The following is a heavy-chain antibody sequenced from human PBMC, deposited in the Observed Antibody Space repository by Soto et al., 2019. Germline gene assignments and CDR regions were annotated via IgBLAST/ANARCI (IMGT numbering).Heavy chain of an antibody. J-gene: IGHJ6*02. CDR2: IYPGDSDT. D-gene: IGHD1-1*01. CDR1: GYSFTSYW. CDR3: ARFGPLETRVCYGMDV. V-gene: IGHV5-51*01. Sequence: GESLKISCKGSGYSFTSYWIGWVRQMPGKGLEWMGIIYPGDSDTRYSPSFQGQVTISADKSISTAYLQWSSLKASDTAMYYCARFGPLETRVCYGMDVWGQGTTVTVSS.